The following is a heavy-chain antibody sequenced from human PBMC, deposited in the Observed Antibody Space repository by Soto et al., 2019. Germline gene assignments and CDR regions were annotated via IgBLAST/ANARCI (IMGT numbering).Heavy chain of an antibody. Sequence: QVQLVESGGGVVQPGRSLRLSCAASGFPFSSYGMHWVRQAPGKGLEWVAHISYDGSNKHYTDSVKGRFTISRDNSKNMLYRQMSSLRAEDTAVYSCAGGQYYFDYCGQGTRGSVSS. CDR2: ISYDGSNK. CDR1: GFPFSSYG. V-gene: IGHV3-30*03. D-gene: IGHD2-15*01. J-gene: IGHJ4*02. CDR3: AGGQYYFDY.